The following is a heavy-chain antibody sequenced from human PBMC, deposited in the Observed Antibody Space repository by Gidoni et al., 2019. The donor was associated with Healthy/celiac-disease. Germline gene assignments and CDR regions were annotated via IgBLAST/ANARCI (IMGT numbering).Heavy chain of an antibody. J-gene: IGHJ4*02. CDR1: GGSISSSNW. V-gene: IGHV4-4*02. CDR2: IYLSEST. Sequence: QVQLQESGPGLVKPSGTLSLTCAVSGGSISSSNWWSWVRQPPGKGLEWIGEIYLSESTNYNPSLKSRVTISVDKSKNQFSLKLSSVTAADTAVYYCASNPRIGYDSSGNFDYWGQGTLVTVSS. D-gene: IGHD3-22*01. CDR3: ASNPRIGYDSSGNFDY.